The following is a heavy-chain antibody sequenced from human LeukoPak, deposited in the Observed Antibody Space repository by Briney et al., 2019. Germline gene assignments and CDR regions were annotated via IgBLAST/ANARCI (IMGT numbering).Heavy chain of an antibody. D-gene: IGHD1-14*01. J-gene: IGHJ4*02. V-gene: IGHV3-7*01. CDR2: IKQDGSEK. Sequence: PGGSLRLSCAASGFTFSSYWMSWVRQAPGKGLEWVANIKQDGSEKYYVDSVKGRFTISRDNAKNSLYLQMNSLRAEDTAVYYCARGPRHSRNLRSDYWGQGTPVTVSS. CDR1: GFTFSSYW. CDR3: ARGPRHSRNLRSDY.